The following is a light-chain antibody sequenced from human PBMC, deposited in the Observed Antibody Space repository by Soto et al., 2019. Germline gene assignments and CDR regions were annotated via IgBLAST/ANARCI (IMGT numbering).Light chain of an antibody. Sequence: DIQMTQSPSTLSASVGDRVTITCRASQSISSWLAWYQQKPGKAPKLLIYDASSLESGVPSRFSGSGSGTEFTLTISSLQPDDFATYYCQQYNSYPPTFGPGTKWISN. J-gene: IGKJ3*01. CDR1: QSISSW. CDR3: QQYNSYPPT. CDR2: DAS. V-gene: IGKV1-5*01.